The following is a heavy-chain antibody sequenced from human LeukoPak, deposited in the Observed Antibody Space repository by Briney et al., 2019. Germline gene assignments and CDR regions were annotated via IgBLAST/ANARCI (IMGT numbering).Heavy chain of an antibody. Sequence: PGGSLRLSCAASGFTFSSYAMSWVRQAPGKGLEWVSSISSTSNYIYYADSVTGRFTISRDNAKNSLYLQMNSLRAEDTAVYYCTSYRYSGSYGIDYWGQGTLVTVSS. CDR3: TSYRYSGSYGIDY. J-gene: IGHJ4*02. CDR1: GFTFSSYA. CDR2: ISSTSNYI. D-gene: IGHD1-26*01. V-gene: IGHV3-21*01.